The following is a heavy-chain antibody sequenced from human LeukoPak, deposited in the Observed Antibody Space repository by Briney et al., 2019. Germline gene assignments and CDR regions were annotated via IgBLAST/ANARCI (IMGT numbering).Heavy chain of an antibody. Sequence: ASVKVSCKASGYTFNRYGISWVRQAPGQGLEGMGWISAYNGNTNYAQKLQGRVTVTTDTPTSTVYMELRSLRSDDTAVYYCAREGGIVATTAFDYWGQGTLVTVPS. CDR2: ISAYNGNT. CDR1: GYTFNRYG. V-gene: IGHV1-18*01. CDR3: AREGGIVATTAFDY. J-gene: IGHJ4*02. D-gene: IGHD5-12*01.